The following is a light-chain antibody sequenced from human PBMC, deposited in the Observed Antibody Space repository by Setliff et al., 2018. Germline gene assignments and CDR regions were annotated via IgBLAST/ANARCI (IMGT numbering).Light chain of an antibody. V-gene: IGLV2-8*01. CDR3: SSYAASYNPYV. CDR1: SSDVGGYDY. J-gene: IGLJ1*01. CDR2: EVT. Sequence: ALTQPPSASGSPGQSVTISCTGTSSDVGGYDYVSWYQQHPGKAPKLMLYEVTKRPSGVPDRFSGSKSGNTASLTVSGLQAEDEADYYCSSYAASYNPYVFGTGTKVTVL.